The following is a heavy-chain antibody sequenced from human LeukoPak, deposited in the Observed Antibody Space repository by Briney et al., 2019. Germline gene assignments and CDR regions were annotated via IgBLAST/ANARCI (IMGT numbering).Heavy chain of an antibody. CDR2: IYPGDSDT. CDR3: TRRGGSGWYGYYYYYMDV. V-gene: IGHV5-51*01. D-gene: IGHD6-19*01. CDR1: GYSFTSNW. J-gene: IGHJ6*03. Sequence: GESLKISCKGSGYSFTSNWIGWVRQMPGKGLEWMGIIYPGDSDTRYSPSFQGQVTISADKSITTAYLQWSSLKTSDTAIYYCTRRGGSGWYGYYYYYMDVWGKGTTVTVSS.